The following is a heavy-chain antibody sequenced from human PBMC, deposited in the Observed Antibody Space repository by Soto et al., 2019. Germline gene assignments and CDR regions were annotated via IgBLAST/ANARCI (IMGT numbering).Heavy chain of an antibody. Sequence: ASVKVSCKASGYTFTGYYMHWVRQAPGQGLEWMGWINPNSGDTNYEQKFQGWVTMTRDTSIRTAYMELSSRRSEDTAVYYWARAQRRFGGGAFGYWGKGTLVTVPQ. CDR2: INPNSGDT. CDR1: GYTFTGYY. J-gene: IGHJ4*02. D-gene: IGHD3-10*01. CDR3: ARAQRRFGGGAFGY. V-gene: IGHV1-2*04.